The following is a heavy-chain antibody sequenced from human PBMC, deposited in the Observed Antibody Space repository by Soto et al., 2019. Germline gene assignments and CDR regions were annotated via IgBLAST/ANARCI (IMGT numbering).Heavy chain of an antibody. CDR1: GFTFTSSA. Sequence: SVKVSCKASGFTFTSSAVQWLRQARGQRLEWIGWIVVGSGNTNYAQKFQERVTITRDMSTSTAYMELSSLRSEDTAVYYCAAVPVWLDLYYFDYWGQGTLVTVSS. D-gene: IGHD6-19*01. CDR3: AAVPVWLDLYYFDY. CDR2: IVVGSGNT. J-gene: IGHJ4*02. V-gene: IGHV1-58*01.